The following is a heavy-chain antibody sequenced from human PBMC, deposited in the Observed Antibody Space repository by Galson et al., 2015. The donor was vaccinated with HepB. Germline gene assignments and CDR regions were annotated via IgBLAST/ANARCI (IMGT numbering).Heavy chain of an antibody. CDR2: IYRGGGT. CDR3: ARGDDFLTGYYRGFDY. V-gene: IGHV3-53*01. CDR1: GFTVSSHY. J-gene: IGHJ4*02. Sequence: SLRLSCAASGFTVSSHYMSWVRQAPGKGLEWVSVIYRGGGTDYADSVKGRFTISRDNSKNTLYLQMNSLRAEDTAVYYCARGDDFLTGYYRGFDYWGQGTLLTVSS. D-gene: IGHD3/OR15-3a*01.